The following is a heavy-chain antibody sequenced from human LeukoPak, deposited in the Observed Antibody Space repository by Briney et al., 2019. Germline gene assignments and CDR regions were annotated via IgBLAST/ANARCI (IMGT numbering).Heavy chain of an antibody. D-gene: IGHD4-17*01. V-gene: IGHV1-2*04. CDR3: AREGRLYGDYTRGNFDY. J-gene: IGHJ4*02. CDR1: GYTFTGYY. Sequence: GASVKVSCKASGYTFTGYYMHWVRQAPGQGLEWMGWINPNSGGTSYAQKFQGWVTMTRDTSINTAYMELSRLRSDDTAVYYCAREGRLYGDYTRGNFDYWGQGTLVTVSS. CDR2: INPNSGGT.